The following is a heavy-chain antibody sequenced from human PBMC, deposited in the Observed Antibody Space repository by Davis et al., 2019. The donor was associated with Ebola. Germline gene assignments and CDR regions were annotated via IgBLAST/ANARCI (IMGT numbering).Heavy chain of an antibody. Sequence: PGGSLRLSCAASGFTFSDYYMNWVRQAPGKGLEWVSSISSSNNYIYYADSVKGRFTISRDNAKNSLYLQMNSVRAEDTAVYYCARGVLEWLSETFDPWGQGTLVTVSS. D-gene: IGHD3-3*01. CDR3: ARGVLEWLSETFDP. V-gene: IGHV3-21*01. CDR1: GFTFSDYY. J-gene: IGHJ5*02. CDR2: ISSSNNYI.